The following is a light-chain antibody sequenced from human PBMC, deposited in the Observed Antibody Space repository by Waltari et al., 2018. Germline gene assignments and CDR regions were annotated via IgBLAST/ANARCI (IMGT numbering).Light chain of an antibody. Sequence: QSALTQPASVSGTPGQSITISCSGTTSDVGSYDLVSWYQQHPGEAPKLPSCVVFKRPPATSRRFSGAKSGSTASLTISGLQPEDEADYYCCSYVGRGTYVFGSGTKVTVL. CDR1: TSDVGSYDL. J-gene: IGLJ1*01. CDR3: CSYVGRGTYV. V-gene: IGLV2-23*02. CDR2: VVF.